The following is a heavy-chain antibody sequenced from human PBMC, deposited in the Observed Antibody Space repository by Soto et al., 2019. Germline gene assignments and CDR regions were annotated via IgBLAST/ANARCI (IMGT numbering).Heavy chain of an antibody. CDR3: ARWGTTGGLDV. CDR2: TSYDGGNN. J-gene: IGHJ4*02. CDR1: GFTFRSYV. V-gene: IGHV3-33*05. D-gene: IGHD3-16*01. Sequence: QVHLVESGGGVVQPGTSLRLSCVGSGFTFRSYVIHWVRQAPGKGLEWVALTSYDGGNNFYGDSVKGRFTISRDNSRNTVELQMDSLRLEDTALYYCARWGTTGGLDVWGQGTLVSVSS.